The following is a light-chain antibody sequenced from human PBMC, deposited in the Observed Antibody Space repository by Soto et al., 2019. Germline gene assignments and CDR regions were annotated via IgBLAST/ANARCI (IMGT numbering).Light chain of an antibody. Sequence: EIVLTQSPGTLSLSPGERATLSCRASQSVSSYYLAWYQQKPGQAPRLLIYGASSRATGIPDRFSGSGSGTDFTLTISRLEPEDFAVYYCQEYGTPRTFGQGTKVEIK. V-gene: IGKV3-20*01. J-gene: IGKJ1*01. CDR1: QSVSSYY. CDR3: QEYGTPRT. CDR2: GAS.